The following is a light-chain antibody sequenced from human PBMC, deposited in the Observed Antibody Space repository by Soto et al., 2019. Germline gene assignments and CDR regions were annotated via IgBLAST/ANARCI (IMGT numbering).Light chain of an antibody. CDR2: GAS. J-gene: IGKJ2*01. CDR3: QQYGSSSYT. Sequence: EIVLTQSPGTLSLSPGERATLSCRASQTVSSSYLTWYQQKPGQAPRLLIYGASSRATGIPDRFSGSGSGTVSTLTISRLEPEDFAVYYCQQYGSSSYTFGQGTKLEIK. V-gene: IGKV3-20*01. CDR1: QTVSSSY.